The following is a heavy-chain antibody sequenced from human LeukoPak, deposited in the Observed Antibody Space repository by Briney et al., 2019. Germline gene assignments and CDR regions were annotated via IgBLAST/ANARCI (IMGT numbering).Heavy chain of an antibody. CDR3: ASSRDQNRLYSGYDFLCVDY. Sequence: SVKVSCKASGGTFSSYAISWVRQAPGQGLEWMGGIIPIFGTANYAQKFQGRVTITADESTSTAYMELSSLRSEDTAVYYCASSRDQNRLYSGYDFLCVDYWGQGTLVAVSS. D-gene: IGHD5-12*01. V-gene: IGHV1-69*13. CDR2: IIPIFGTA. J-gene: IGHJ4*02. CDR1: GGTFSSYA.